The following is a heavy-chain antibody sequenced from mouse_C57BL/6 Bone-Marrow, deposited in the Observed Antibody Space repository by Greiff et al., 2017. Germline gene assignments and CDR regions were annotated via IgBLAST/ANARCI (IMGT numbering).Heavy chain of an antibody. V-gene: IGHV1-18*01. Sequence: DVKLQESGPELVKPGASVKIPCKASGYTFTDYNMDWVKQSHGKSLEWIGDINPNNGGTIYNQKFKGKATLTVDKSSSTAYMELRSLTSEDTAVYYCARCGTTVVPYYFDYWGQGTTLTVSS. CDR2: INPNNGGT. CDR3: ARCGTTVVPYYFDY. CDR1: GYTFTDYN. J-gene: IGHJ2*01. D-gene: IGHD1-1*01.